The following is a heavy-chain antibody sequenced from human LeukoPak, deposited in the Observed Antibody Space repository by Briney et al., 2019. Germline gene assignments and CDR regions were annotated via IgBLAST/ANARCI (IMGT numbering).Heavy chain of an antibody. V-gene: IGHV1-18*01. CDR2: ISAYNGNT. CDR1: GYTFTSYG. J-gene: IGHJ5*02. CDR3: ARAGETIFGAPNGSDP. D-gene: IGHD3-3*01. Sequence: ASVKVSCKASGYTFTSYGISWVRQAPGQGLEWMGWISAYNGNTNYAQKLQGRVTMTTDTSTSTAYMELRSLRSDDTAVYYCARAGETIFGAPNGSDPGAQGPLVTVSS.